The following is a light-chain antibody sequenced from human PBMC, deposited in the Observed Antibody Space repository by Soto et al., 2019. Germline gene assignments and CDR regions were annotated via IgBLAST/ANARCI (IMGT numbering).Light chain of an antibody. CDR3: QQCDSSPQT. Sequence: EIVLTQSPGILSLSPGERATLACRASQSVRSKYFAWYQQRPGQAPRLLIYGAYTRATGIQDRFSGSGSGTDCTLTISRLEPEDFAVYYCQQCDSSPQTFGQGTKVEIK. V-gene: IGKV3-20*01. CDR1: QSVRSKY. J-gene: IGKJ1*01. CDR2: GAY.